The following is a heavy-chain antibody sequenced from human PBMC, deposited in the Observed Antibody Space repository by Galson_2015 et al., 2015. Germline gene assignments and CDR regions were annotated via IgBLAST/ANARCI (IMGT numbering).Heavy chain of an antibody. V-gene: IGHV3-30-3*01. Sequence: SLRLSCAASGFIFSSYAMHWVRQAPGKGLEWVAVISYDGSNKYYADSVKGRFTISRDNSKNTLYLQMNSLRAEDTAVYYCARGVVEVVAAIFGGRDDFWGQGTLVTVSS. D-gene: IGHD2-15*01. CDR1: GFIFSSYA. CDR2: ISYDGSNK. CDR3: ARGVVEVVAAIFGGRDDF. J-gene: IGHJ4*01.